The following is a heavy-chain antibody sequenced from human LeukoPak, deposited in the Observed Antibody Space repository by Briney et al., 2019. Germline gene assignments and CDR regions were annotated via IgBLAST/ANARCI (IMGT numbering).Heavy chain of an antibody. Sequence: SETLSLTCTVSGGSISSYYWSWIRQPAGKGLEGIGRIYSRGSTDYNPSLKSRVTISLDTSNNQFSLKLSSVTAADTAVYYCARDGNISGIDPWGQGTLVIVSS. CDR2: IYSRGST. CDR1: GGSISSYY. V-gene: IGHV4-4*07. D-gene: IGHD2/OR15-2a*01. CDR3: ARDGNISGIDP. J-gene: IGHJ5*02.